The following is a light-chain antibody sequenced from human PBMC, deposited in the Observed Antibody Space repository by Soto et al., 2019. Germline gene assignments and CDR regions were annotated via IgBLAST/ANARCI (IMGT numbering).Light chain of an antibody. Sequence: QSVLTQPHSASGTPGQRVTISCSGGTSNIGTSSVHWSQQLPGTAPKLLISTTNQRPSGVPERFSGSKSGTSASLAISGLQSEDEADYYCAAWDDSLNGHVFGTGTKLTVL. J-gene: IGLJ1*01. CDR1: TSNIGTSS. CDR3: AAWDDSLNGHV. V-gene: IGLV1-44*01. CDR2: TTN.